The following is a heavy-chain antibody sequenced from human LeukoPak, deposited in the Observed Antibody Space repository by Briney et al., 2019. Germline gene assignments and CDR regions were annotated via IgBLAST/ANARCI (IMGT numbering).Heavy chain of an antibody. CDR3: ARSGSSGWYGGGLAP. J-gene: IGHJ5*02. Sequence: SETLSLTCAVYGGSFSGYYWSWIRQPPGKGLEWIGEINHSGSTNYNPFLKSRVTISVDTSKNQFSLKLSSVTAADTAVYYCARSGSSGWYGGGLAPWGQGTLVTVSS. CDR2: INHSGST. D-gene: IGHD6-19*01. CDR1: GGSFSGYY. V-gene: IGHV4-34*01.